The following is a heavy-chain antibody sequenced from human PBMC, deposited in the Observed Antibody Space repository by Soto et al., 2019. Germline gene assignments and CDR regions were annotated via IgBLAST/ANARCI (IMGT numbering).Heavy chain of an antibody. V-gene: IGHV3-30*18. J-gene: IGHJ4*02. CDR3: TKGGGGVRGIKY. CDR2: ISHDGSNK. CDR1: GFTFSNYG. D-gene: IGHD3-16*01. Sequence: QVQLVESGGGVVQPGRSLRLSCAASGFTFSNYGMHWVRQPPGKGLEWVAVISHDGSNKNYVDSGKGRLTISGDNSKKTFYLRMNGLNTKGTAVFYRTKGGGGVRGIKYWGQGTQVTVSA.